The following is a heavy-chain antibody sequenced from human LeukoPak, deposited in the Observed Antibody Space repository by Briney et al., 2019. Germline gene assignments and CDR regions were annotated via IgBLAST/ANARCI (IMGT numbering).Heavy chain of an antibody. J-gene: IGHJ4*02. CDR1: GFTFSSYE. V-gene: IGHV3-48*03. CDR3: ARDPLGINAS. D-gene: IGHD7-27*01. CDR2: ISSSGSTI. Sequence: GGSLRLSCAASGFTFSSYEMNWVRQAPGKGLEWVSYISSSGSTIYHADSVKGRFTISRDNAKNTLYLQTNSLRAEDTAVYYCARDPLGINASWGQGTLVTVSS.